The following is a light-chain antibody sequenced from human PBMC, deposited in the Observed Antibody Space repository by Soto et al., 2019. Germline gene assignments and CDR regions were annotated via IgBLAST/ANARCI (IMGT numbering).Light chain of an antibody. CDR2: GAS. CDR1: QTVGTY. Sequence: VLTQSPATLSLSPGERATLSCRASQTVGTYLAWYQQKPGQAPRLHIYGASTRATGIPDRFTGSGSGTDFTLTISRLEPEDFAVYYCQQYGSSPRTFGQGTKVDI. CDR3: QQYGSSPRT. V-gene: IGKV3-20*01. J-gene: IGKJ1*01.